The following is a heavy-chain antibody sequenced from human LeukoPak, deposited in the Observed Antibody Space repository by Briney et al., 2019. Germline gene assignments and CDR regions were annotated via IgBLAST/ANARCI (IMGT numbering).Heavy chain of an antibody. CDR1: GYTFTSYG. CDR2: ISAYNGNT. CDR3: ARDLRYSGSAPFDY. V-gene: IGHV1-18*01. Sequence: ASVKVSCKASGYTFTSYGISWVRQAPGQGLEWMGWISAYNGNTNYAQKLQGRVTMTTDTSTSTAYMELRSLRSDDTAVYYCARDLRYSGSAPFDYWGQGTLVTVSS. D-gene: IGHD1-26*01. J-gene: IGHJ4*02.